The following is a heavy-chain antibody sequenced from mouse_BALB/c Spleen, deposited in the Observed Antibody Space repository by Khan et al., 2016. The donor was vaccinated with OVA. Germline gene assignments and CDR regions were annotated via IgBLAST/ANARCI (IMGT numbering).Heavy chain of an antibody. Sequence: EVELVESGGGLVQPGGSRKLSCAASGFTFTSYGMHWIRQAPAKGLEWVAYISSDSSTIYYADTVKGRFTISRDNPKNTLFLQMTSLRSGDTAMYFCATSYFYGYYFDYWGQGTTLTVSS. CDR1: GFTFTSYG. J-gene: IGHJ2*01. CDR3: ATSYFYGYYFDY. CDR2: ISSDSSTI. D-gene: IGHD1-1*01. V-gene: IGHV5-17*02.